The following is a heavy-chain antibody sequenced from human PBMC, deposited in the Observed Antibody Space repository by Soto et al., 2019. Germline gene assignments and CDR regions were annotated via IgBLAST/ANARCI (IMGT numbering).Heavy chain of an antibody. Sequence: SGPTLVNPTETLTLTCTFSGFSLSTYGMRVSWVRQSPGKALEWLARIDWDDGKFYSTSLKTRLSISKDTSKNQVVLTMTNMDPVDTATYYCARRYCSSTSCYMGFDPWGQGTRVTVSS. D-gene: IGHD2-2*02. CDR3: ARRYCSSTSCYMGFDP. J-gene: IGHJ5*02. V-gene: IGHV2-70*04. CDR1: GFSLSTYGMR. CDR2: IDWDDGK.